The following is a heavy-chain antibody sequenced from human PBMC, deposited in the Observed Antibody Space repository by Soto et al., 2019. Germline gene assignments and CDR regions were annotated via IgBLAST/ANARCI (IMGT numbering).Heavy chain of an antibody. CDR3: ARSLSALFSLGDFNY. CDR1: GFTFSRYA. CDR2: ISGSGTGT. V-gene: IGHV3-23*01. D-gene: IGHD2-21*01. Sequence: EVHLLESGGGLVQPGGSLRLSCAASGFTFSRYALNWVRQAPGKGLEWVAGISGSGTGTHYAPSVKGRFIISSDSSKNTFYLRMKRLSAEDTDMYYCARSLSALFSLGDFNYWGQGALVTVSS. J-gene: IGHJ4*02.